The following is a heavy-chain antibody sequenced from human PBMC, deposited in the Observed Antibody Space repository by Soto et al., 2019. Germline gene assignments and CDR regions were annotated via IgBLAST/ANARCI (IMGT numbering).Heavy chain of an antibody. V-gene: IGHV1-2*02. CDR2: INPETGGT. CDR1: GYTFTGYY. CDR3: ARERYQLISDGMDV. D-gene: IGHD2-2*01. J-gene: IGHJ6*02. Sequence: QVQLVQSGADVKTPGASVRVSCKASGYTFTGYYVHWVREAPGQGLEWMGWINPETGGTSYAQKFEGRVTLSRDTSINTAYLELSRLRFVDAAVYFCARERYQLISDGMDVWGQGTTVTVSS.